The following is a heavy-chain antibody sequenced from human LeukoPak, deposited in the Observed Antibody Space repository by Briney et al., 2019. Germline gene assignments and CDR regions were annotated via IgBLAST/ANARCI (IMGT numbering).Heavy chain of an antibody. Sequence: ASVKVSCKASGYIFTNFGISWVRQARGQGLEWMGWISGYNGNTKYVQKFQGRVTMTTDTSTSTAYMELGSLRSDDTAVYYCASGNVYSGYDYDYWGQGTLVTVSS. CDR2: ISGYNGNT. V-gene: IGHV1-18*01. CDR3: ASGNVYSGYDYDY. CDR1: GYIFTNFG. J-gene: IGHJ4*02. D-gene: IGHD5-12*01.